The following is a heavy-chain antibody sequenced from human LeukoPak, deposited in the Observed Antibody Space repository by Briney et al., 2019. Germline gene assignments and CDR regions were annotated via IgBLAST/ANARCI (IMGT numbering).Heavy chain of an antibody. Sequence: SETLCLTCAVYGGSLSHYYWSWIRQPPGKGLEWIGEINHSGSTNYNPSLKSRVTISVDMSKNQFSLELTSVTAADTAVYYCARGPASGSNFAWFDPWGQGTLVTVSS. D-gene: IGHD3-10*01. CDR2: INHSGST. J-gene: IGHJ5*02. V-gene: IGHV4-34*01. CDR1: GGSLSHYY. CDR3: ARGPASGSNFAWFDP.